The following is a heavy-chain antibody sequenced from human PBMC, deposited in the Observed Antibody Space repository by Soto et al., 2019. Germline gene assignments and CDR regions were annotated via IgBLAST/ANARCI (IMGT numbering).Heavy chain of an antibody. Sequence: GESLKISCAASGFTVSSNYMSWVRQAPGKGLEWVSVIYSGGSTYYADSVKGRFTISRDNSKNTLYLQMNSLRAEDTAVYYCARVNGIKRYSSSWYAFDIWGQGTMVTVSS. D-gene: IGHD6-13*01. J-gene: IGHJ3*02. CDR1: GFTVSSNY. V-gene: IGHV3-53*01. CDR3: ARVNGIKRYSSSWYAFDI. CDR2: IYSGGST.